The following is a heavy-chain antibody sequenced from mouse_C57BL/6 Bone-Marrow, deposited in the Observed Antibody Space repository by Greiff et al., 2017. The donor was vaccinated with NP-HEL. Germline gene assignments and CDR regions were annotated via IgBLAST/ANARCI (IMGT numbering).Heavy chain of an antibody. J-gene: IGHJ4*01. CDR3: ARSITTVVAPYAMDY. Sequence: QVQLQQPGAELVKPGASVKLSCKASGYTFTSYWMHWVKQRPGQGLEWIGMIHPNSGSTNYNEKFKSKATLPVDKSSRTAYMQLSSLTSEDSAVYYCARSITTVVAPYAMDYWGQGTSVTVSS. CDR1: GYTFTSYW. D-gene: IGHD1-1*01. V-gene: IGHV1-64*01. CDR2: IHPNSGST.